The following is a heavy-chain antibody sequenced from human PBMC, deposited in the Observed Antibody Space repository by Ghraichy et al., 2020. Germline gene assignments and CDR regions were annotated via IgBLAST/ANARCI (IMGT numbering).Heavy chain of an antibody. D-gene: IGHD2-15*01. Sequence: SETLSLTCTVSGGSISSYYWSWIRQPPGKGLEWIGYIYYSGSTNYNPSLKSRVTISVDTSKNQFSLKLSSVTAADTAVYYCARGPKDCSGGSCRYYVDYWGQGTLVTVSS. CDR3: ARGPKDCSGGSCRYYVDY. J-gene: IGHJ4*02. CDR2: IYYSGST. V-gene: IGHV4-59*01. CDR1: GGSISSYY.